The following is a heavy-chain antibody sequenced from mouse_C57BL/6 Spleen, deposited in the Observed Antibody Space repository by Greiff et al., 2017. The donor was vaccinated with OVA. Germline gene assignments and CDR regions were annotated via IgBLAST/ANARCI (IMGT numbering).Heavy chain of an antibody. CDR1: GFSLTSYG. D-gene: IGHD2-4*01. J-gene: IGHJ3*01. CDR3: AKAPYDYAWFAY. V-gene: IGHV2-4*01. Sequence: QVHVKQSGPGLVQPSQSLSITCTVSGFSLTSYGVHWVRQPPGKGLEWLGVIWSGGSTDYNAAFISNLSISKDNSKSQVFFKMNSLQDDDTAIYCCAKAPYDYAWFAYWGQGTLVTFSA. CDR2: IWSGGST.